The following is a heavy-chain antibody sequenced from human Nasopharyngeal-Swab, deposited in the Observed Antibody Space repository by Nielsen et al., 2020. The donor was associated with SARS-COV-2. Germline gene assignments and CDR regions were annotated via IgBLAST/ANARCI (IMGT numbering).Heavy chain of an antibody. CDR3: ARAGRVGDAYTGLDV. Sequence: SETLSLTCSVSGWSFNGFYWNWFRQAPGKGLEWIGVINHNERTNYNPSLKSRIAMLVDTSNNQVSLKVSSVSAGDTAVYYCARAGRVGDAYTGLDVWGQGTTVTVSS. J-gene: IGHJ6*02. CDR2: INHNERT. V-gene: IGHV4-34*01. D-gene: IGHD5-24*01. CDR1: GWSFNGFY.